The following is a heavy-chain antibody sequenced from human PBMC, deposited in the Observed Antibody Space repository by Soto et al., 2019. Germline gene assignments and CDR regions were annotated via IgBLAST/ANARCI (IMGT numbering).Heavy chain of an antibody. D-gene: IGHD3-9*01. CDR2: ISPNSEKT. J-gene: IGHJ6*02. V-gene: IGHV1-18*01. Sequence: ASVKVSCKASGYTFSNFGISWGRQAPGEGLEWMGWISPNSEKTKIAQRFQGRVTMTTDISTSTSYLELRGLTSDDTAVHYCPKDAKFDDITTGYFVNDLWGQ. CDR1: GYTFSNFG. CDR3: PKDAKFDDITTGYFVNDL.